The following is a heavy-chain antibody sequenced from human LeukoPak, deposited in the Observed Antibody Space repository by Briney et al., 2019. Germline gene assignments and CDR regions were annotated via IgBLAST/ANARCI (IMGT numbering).Heavy chain of an antibody. CDR2: IYYSGST. CDR1: GGSISSSSYY. CDR3: ARFRGVPYYYGMDV. J-gene: IGHJ6*02. V-gene: IGHV4-61*05. D-gene: IGHD3-10*01. Sequence: SETLSLTCTVSGGSISSSSYYWGWIRQPPGKGLEWIGYIYYSGSTNYNPSLKSRVTISLDTSKNQFSLKLSSVTAADTAVYYCARFRGVPYYYGMDVWGQGTTVTVSS.